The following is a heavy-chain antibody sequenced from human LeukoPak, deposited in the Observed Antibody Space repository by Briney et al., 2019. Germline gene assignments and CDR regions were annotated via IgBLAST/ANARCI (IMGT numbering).Heavy chain of an antibody. CDR3: ATEAYYHFDY. V-gene: IGHV3-7*01. CDR2: IQQVGSEK. D-gene: IGHD3-10*01. J-gene: IGHJ4*02. Sequence: PGGSLRLSCAASGFTFSNYAMSWVRQAPGKGLEWVAHIQQVGSEKYYVDSVKGRFTISRDNVKNSLYLQMNSLRAEDTALYYCATEAYYHFDYWGQGILVSVSS. CDR1: GFTFSNYA.